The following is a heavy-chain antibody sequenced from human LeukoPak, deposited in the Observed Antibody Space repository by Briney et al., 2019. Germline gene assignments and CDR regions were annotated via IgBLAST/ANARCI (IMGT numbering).Heavy chain of an antibody. J-gene: IGHJ4*02. CDR2: ISSSSSYI. CDR1: GFTFSSYS. V-gene: IGHV3-21*01. D-gene: IGHD1-26*01. CDR3: ARDLHWGASDY. Sequence: KSGGSLRLSCAASGFTFSSYSMNWVRHAPGKGLEWVSSISSSSSYIYYADSVKGRFTISRDNAKNSLYLQMNSLGVEDTAVYYCARDLHWGASDYWGQGTLVTVSS.